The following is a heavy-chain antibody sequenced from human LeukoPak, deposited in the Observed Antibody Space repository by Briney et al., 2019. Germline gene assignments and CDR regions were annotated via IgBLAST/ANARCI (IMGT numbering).Heavy chain of an antibody. V-gene: IGHV3-30-3*01. CDR3: ARPYGPGAFEI. J-gene: IGHJ3*02. D-gene: IGHD4-17*01. Sequence: GGSLRLSCAASGFTFSSYAMHWVRQAPGKGLEWVAVISYDGSNKYYADSVKGRFTISRDNSKNTLYLQMNSLRAEDTAVYYCARPYGPGAFEIWGQGTMVTVSS. CDR2: ISYDGSNK. CDR1: GFTFSSYA.